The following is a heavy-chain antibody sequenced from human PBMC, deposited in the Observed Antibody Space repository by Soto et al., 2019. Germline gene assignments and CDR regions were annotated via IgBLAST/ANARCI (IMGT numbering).Heavy chain of an antibody. CDR1: GGTFSSYA. CDR2: IIPIFGTA. D-gene: IGHD1-26*01. V-gene: IGHV1-69*13. CDR3: ARDRRSIVGATYYFDY. J-gene: IGHJ4*02. Sequence: GASVKVSCKASGGTFSSYAISWVRQAPGQGLEWMGGIIPIFGTANYAQKFQGRVTITADESTSTAYMELSSLRSEDTAVYYCARDRRSIVGATYYFDYWGQGTLVTVSS.